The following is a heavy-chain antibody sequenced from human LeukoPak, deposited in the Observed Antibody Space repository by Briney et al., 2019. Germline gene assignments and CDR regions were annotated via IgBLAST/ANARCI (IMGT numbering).Heavy chain of an antibody. V-gene: IGHV1-69*05. Sequence: SVKVSCKASGGTFSSYAISWVRQAPGQGLEWMGGIIPIFGTANYAQKFQGRVTITTDESTSTAYMELSSLRSEDTAVYYCARRYCSGGSCYGGYWGQGTLVTVSS. CDR2: IIPIFGTA. D-gene: IGHD2-15*01. CDR1: GGTFSSYA. J-gene: IGHJ4*02. CDR3: ARRYCSGGSCYGGY.